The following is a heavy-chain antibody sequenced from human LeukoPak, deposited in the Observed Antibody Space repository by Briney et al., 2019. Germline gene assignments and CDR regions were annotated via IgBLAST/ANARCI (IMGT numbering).Heavy chain of an antibody. J-gene: IGHJ5*02. CDR3: ARLSPRGNWFDP. CDR1: GGSISSYY. V-gene: IGHV4-59*08. D-gene: IGHD3-10*01. Sequence: PSETMSLTCTVSGGSISSYYWSWIRQPQGKGLEWNGYIYYSGSTNYNPSLKSRVTISVDTSKNQFSLKLSSVTAADTAVYYCARLSPRGNWFDPWGQGTLVTVSS. CDR2: IYYSGST.